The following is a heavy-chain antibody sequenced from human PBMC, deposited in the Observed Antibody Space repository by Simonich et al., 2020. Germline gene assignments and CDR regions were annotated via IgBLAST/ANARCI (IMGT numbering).Heavy chain of an antibody. CDR2: INPNSGVT. J-gene: IGHJ6*03. CDR3: ARGGVQYYYYYMDV. Sequence: QVQLVQSGAEVKKPGASVKVSCKASGYTFTGYYMHWVRQAPGQGLGLMRRINPNSGVTNYEQMFQGRVTMTRDTSISTAYMELSRLRSDDTAVYYCARGGVQYYYYYMDVWGKGTTVTVSS. CDR1: GYTFTGYY. V-gene: IGHV1-2*02. D-gene: IGHD3-3*01.